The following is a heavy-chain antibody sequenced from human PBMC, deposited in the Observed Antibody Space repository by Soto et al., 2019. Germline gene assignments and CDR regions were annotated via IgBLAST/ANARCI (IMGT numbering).Heavy chain of an antibody. J-gene: IGHJ6*02. Sequence: EVQLVESGGGLIQPGGSLRLSCAASEFTVSSTYMTWSRKAPGKGLECVSTIYSGGSTYYADSVKGRFTISRDNSKNTLYLQMNNLRAEDTAVYYCAGRVGATNYGMDVWGQGTTVTVSS. CDR1: EFTVSSTY. V-gene: IGHV3-53*01. D-gene: IGHD1-26*01. CDR2: IYSGGST. CDR3: AGRVGATNYGMDV.